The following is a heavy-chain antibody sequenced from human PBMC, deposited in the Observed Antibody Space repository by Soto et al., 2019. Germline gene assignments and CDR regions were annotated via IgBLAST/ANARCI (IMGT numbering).Heavy chain of an antibody. J-gene: IGHJ4*02. V-gene: IGHV3-23*01. CDR3: VGYDPFDY. Sequence: GGSLRLSCAASGFTFRSHALSWVRQAPGKGLEWVSGISGSGGSTYYADSVRGRFTISRDNSKNTLYLQMNSLRAEDTAVYYCVGYDPFDYWGQGTLVTVSS. D-gene: IGHD5-12*01. CDR1: GFTFRSHA. CDR2: ISGSGGST.